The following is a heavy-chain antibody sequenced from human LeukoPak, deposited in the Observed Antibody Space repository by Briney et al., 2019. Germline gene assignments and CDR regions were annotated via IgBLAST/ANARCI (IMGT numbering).Heavy chain of an antibody. V-gene: IGHV3-30*18. CDR3: AKDAQSGPEPYFDY. CDR1: GFTFSSYG. J-gene: IGHJ4*02. D-gene: IGHD5-12*01. Sequence: GRSLRLSCAASGFTFSSYGMHWVRQAPGKGLEWVAVISYDGSNKYYADSVKGRFTISRDNSKNTLYLQMNSLRAEDTAVYYCAKDAQSGPEPYFDYWGQRTLVTVSS. CDR2: ISYDGSNK.